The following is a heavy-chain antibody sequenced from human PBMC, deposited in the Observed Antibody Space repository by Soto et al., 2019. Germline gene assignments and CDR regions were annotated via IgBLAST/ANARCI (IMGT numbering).Heavy chain of an antibody. Sequence: SETLSLTCAVSGASISSTDWWSWVRKPPGKGLEWIGEIYHAGNTNYNPSLKSRVTMSEDRSKNQFSLRLSSVTAADTALYFCAREVVVPTAILRFFDYWGRGTLVTVSS. V-gene: IGHV4-4*02. D-gene: IGHD2-2*02. CDR1: GASISSTDW. CDR3: AREVVVPTAILRFFDY. J-gene: IGHJ4*02. CDR2: IYHAGNT.